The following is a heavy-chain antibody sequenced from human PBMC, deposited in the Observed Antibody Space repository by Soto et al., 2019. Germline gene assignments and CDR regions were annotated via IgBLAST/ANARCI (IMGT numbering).Heavy chain of an antibody. CDR2: IIPILGIA. V-gene: IGHV1-69*08. D-gene: IGHD1-26*01. CDR3: AGDGGRWPY. J-gene: IGHJ4*02. CDR1: GGTFSSYT. Sequence: QVQLVQSGAEVKKPGSSVKVSCKASGGTFSSYTISWVRQAPGQGLEWMGRIIPILGIANYAQKFQGRVTITADKSTSTAYMVLSSLRSEDTGVYYCAGDGGRWPYWGQGTLVTVSS.